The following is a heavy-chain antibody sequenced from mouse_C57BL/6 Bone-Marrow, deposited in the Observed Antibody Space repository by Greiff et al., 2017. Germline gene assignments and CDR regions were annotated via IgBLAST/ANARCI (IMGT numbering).Heavy chain of an antibody. V-gene: IGHV1-69*01. J-gene: IGHJ3*01. CDR3: ANLLAY. Sequence: QVQLQQPGAELVMPGASVKLSCKASGYTFTSYWMHWVKQRPGQGLEWIGEIDPSDSYTNYYQKFKGKSTLTVDKSSSTAYMQLSSLTSEDSAVYYCANLLAYWGQGTLVTVSA. CDR2: IDPSDSYT. CDR1: GYTFTSYW.